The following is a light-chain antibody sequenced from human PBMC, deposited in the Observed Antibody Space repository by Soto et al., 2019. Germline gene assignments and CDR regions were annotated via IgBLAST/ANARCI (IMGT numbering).Light chain of an antibody. Sequence: QSALTQPPSASGSPGQSVTISCTGSSRDVGGYNYVSWYQHHPGKAPKLIIYEVDKRPSGVPDRFSGSKSGNTASLTVSGLQAEDEADYYCSSHAAINVFGTGTKVTVL. CDR1: SRDVGGYNY. CDR2: EVD. CDR3: SSHAAINV. V-gene: IGLV2-8*01. J-gene: IGLJ1*01.